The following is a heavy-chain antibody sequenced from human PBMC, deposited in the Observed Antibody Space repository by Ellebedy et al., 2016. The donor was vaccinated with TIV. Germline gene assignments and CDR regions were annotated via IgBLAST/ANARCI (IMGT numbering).Heavy chain of an antibody. J-gene: IGHJ4*02. V-gene: IGHV3-48*02. CDR2: IGGSGNTI. CDR1: GFTFTTYP. Sequence: GESLKISCAASGFTFTTYPMNWVRQAPGKGLEWVSYIGGSGNTIYYTDSVKGRFTISRDNAKNSLYLQMNSLRDEDTAIYYCARDTFNWADYWGQGTLVTVSS. D-gene: IGHD7-27*01. CDR3: ARDTFNWADY.